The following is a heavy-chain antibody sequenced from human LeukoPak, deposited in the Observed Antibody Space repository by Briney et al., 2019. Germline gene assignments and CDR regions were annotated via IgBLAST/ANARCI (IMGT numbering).Heavy chain of an antibody. CDR3: ARGPLGYCSSTSCYRYYYYMDV. Sequence: SETLSLTCAVYGGPFSGYNWAGFPKPPGKGLNGIGEFIHSESTNYNPSLKSRVTISVDTSKNQFSLKLSSVTAADTAVYYCARGPLGYCSSTSCYRYYYYMDVWGKGTTVTVSS. D-gene: IGHD2-2*02. J-gene: IGHJ6*03. V-gene: IGHV4-34*01. CDR2: FIHSEST. CDR1: GGPFSGYN.